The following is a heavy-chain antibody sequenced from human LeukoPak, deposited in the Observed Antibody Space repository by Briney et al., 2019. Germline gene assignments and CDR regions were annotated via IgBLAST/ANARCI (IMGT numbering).Heavy chain of an antibody. J-gene: IGHJ6*02. CDR3: ARVLMVRGVIIVNGMDV. CDR2: IIPILGIA. Sequence: ASVKVSCKASGGTFSSYAISWVRQAPGQGLEWMGRIIPILGIANYAQKFQGRVTITADKSTSTAYMELSSLRSKDTAVYYCARVLMVRGVIIVNGMDVWGQGTTVTVSS. V-gene: IGHV1-69*04. CDR1: GGTFSSYA. D-gene: IGHD3-10*01.